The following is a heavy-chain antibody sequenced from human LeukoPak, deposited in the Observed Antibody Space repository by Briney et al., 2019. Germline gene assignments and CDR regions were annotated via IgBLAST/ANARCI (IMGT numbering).Heavy chain of an antibody. CDR3: AGGRGQIINY. Sequence: GGSLRLSCAASGFTFDRYDMHWVCQATGKGLEWVSAIGNAADTYYPGSVKGRFTISRENAKNSLYLQMNALRAGDTAVYFCAGGRGQIINYWGQGTLVTVSS. CDR1: GFTFDRYD. CDR2: IGNAADT. J-gene: IGHJ4*02. V-gene: IGHV3-13*01.